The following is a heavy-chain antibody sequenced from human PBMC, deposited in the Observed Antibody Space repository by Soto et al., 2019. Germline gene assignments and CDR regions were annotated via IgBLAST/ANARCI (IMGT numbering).Heavy chain of an antibody. J-gene: IGHJ5*01. D-gene: IGHD2-8*01. Sequence: PGGSLRLSCAASGFTFSNYWMHWVRQTPGKGLVWVSRINSDGSSTSYADSVKGRFTISPDTSNNQLSLQLNSVTPDDTAVYYCARLIGNSWLDSWGQGTLVTVSS. CDR1: GFTFSNYW. V-gene: IGHV3-74*01. CDR3: ARLIGNSWLDS. CDR2: INSDGSST.